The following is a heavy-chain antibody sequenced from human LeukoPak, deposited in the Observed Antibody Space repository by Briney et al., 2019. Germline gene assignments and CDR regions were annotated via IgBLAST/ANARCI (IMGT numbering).Heavy chain of an antibody. CDR3: AKGWSGYDSGVNY. CDR1: GFTFDDYA. CDR2: ISWNSGSI. D-gene: IGHD5-12*01. Sequence: PGGSLRLSCAASGFTFDDYAMPWVRQAPGKGLEWVSGISWNSGSIGYADSVKGRFTISRDNVKNSLYLQMNSLRAEDTALYYCAKGWSGYDSGVNYWGQGTLVTVSS. J-gene: IGHJ4*02. V-gene: IGHV3-9*01.